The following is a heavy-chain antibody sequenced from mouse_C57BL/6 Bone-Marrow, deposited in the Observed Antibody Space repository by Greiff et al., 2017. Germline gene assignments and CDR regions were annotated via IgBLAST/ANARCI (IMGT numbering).Heavy chain of an antibody. Sequence: VQLQQSGPELVKPGASVKISCKASGYSFTGYYMNWVKQSPEQSLEWIGEINPSTGGTTYNQKFKAKATLTVDNSSSTAYMQLKRLTSEASAVYYCERSGDGYYVDYFDYWGQGTTLTVSS. CDR1: GYSFTGYY. V-gene: IGHV1-42*01. J-gene: IGHJ2*01. D-gene: IGHD2-3*01. CDR2: INPSTGGT. CDR3: ERSGDGYYVDYFDY.